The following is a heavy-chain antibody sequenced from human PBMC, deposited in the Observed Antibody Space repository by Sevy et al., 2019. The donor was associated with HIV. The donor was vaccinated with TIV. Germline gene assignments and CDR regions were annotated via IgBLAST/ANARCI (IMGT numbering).Heavy chain of an antibody. V-gene: IGHV4-39*01. CDR2: IYYSGST. Sequence: SETLSLTCTVSGGSISSSSYYWGWIRQPPGKGLEWIGSIYYSGSTYYNPSLKSRVTISVDTSKNQFSLKLSSETAADTAVYYCARHFRYNWNFGDYFDYWGQGTLVTVSS. CDR3: ARHFRYNWNFGDYFDY. D-gene: IGHD1-7*01. CDR1: GGSISSSSYY. J-gene: IGHJ4*02.